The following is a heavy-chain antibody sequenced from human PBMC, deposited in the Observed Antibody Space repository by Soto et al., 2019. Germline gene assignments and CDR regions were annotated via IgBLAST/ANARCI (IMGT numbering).Heavy chain of an antibody. CDR2: IKQDGSEK. CDR3: ARSIAARLNWFDP. V-gene: IGHV3-7*01. CDR1: GFTFSSYW. J-gene: IGHJ5*02. D-gene: IGHD6-6*01. Sequence: HPGGSLRLSCAAPGFTFSSYWMSWVRQAPGKGLEWVANIKQDGSEKYYVDSVKGRFTISRDNAKNSLYLQMNSLRAEDTAVYYCARSIAARLNWFDPWGQGTLVTVSS.